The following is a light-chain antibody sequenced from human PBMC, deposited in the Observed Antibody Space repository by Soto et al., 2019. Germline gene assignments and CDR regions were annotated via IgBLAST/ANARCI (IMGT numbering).Light chain of an antibody. CDR2: LNSDGSH. J-gene: IGLJ3*02. V-gene: IGLV4-69*01. CDR3: QTWVTCIRA. CDR1: SGHSSYG. Sequence: QSVLTQSPSASASLGASVKLTCTLSSGHSSYGIAWHQQQPGKGPRYLMKLNSDGSHSKGDGIPDRFSGSSSGAERYLTISGLQSEDQGDHYCQTWVTCIRAFGGGTKVTVL.